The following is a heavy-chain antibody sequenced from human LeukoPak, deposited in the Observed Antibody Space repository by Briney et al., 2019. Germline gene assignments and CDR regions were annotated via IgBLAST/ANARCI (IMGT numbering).Heavy chain of an antibody. D-gene: IGHD3-3*01. V-gene: IGHV4-4*07. J-gene: IGHJ4*02. Sequence: SETLSHTCTVSGGSISSYYWSWIRQPAGKGLEWIGRIYTGGSTNYNPSLKSRVTMSVDTSKNQFSLKLSSVTAADTAVYYCARGASDFGVGYYFDYWGQGTLVTVSS. CDR2: IYTGGST. CDR3: ARGASDFGVGYYFDY. CDR1: GGSISSYY.